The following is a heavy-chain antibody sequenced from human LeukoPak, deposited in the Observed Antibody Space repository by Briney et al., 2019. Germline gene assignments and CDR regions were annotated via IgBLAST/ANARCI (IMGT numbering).Heavy chain of an antibody. V-gene: IGHV3-23*01. CDR1: GXTFNNYA. CDR3: TKDQVIAAAANSDY. CDR2: ISGGGSGT. Sequence: GGSLRLSCAASGXTFNNYAMSWARQAPGKGLEWVSAISGGGSGTYYTDSVKGRFTISRDNSKNTLYLQMNSLRAEDTAVYYCTKDQVIAAAANSDYWGQGTLVTVSS. J-gene: IGHJ4*02. D-gene: IGHD6-13*01.